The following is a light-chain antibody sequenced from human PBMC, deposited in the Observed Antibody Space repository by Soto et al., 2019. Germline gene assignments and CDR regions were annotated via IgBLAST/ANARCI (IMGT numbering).Light chain of an antibody. V-gene: IGLV2-23*01. J-gene: IGLJ1*01. Sequence: HSVLTQPASVSGSPGQSITISCTGSSSDVGNYNLVSWYQQHPGKAPKLMIYEDSKWPSGVSNRFSGSKSGNTAYLTISGLQAEDEADYYCWSYAVGRTYVFGTGTKVTVL. CDR2: EDS. CDR3: WSYAVGRTYV. CDR1: SSDVGNYNL.